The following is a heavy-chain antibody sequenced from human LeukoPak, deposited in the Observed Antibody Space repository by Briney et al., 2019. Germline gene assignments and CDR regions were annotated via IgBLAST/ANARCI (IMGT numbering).Heavy chain of an antibody. CDR3: AKGGGGRLIYYYYMDV. CDR2: ISSGSSYI. D-gene: IGHD3-16*01. V-gene: IGHV3-21*04. CDR1: GFTFSRYS. Sequence: GGSLRLSCAVSGFTFSRYSMNWVCQAPGKGLQWVSSISSGSSYIYYADSVKGRFTISRDNAKNSLYLQMNSLRAEDMALYYCAKGGGGRLIYYYYMDVWGKGTTVTVSS. J-gene: IGHJ6*03.